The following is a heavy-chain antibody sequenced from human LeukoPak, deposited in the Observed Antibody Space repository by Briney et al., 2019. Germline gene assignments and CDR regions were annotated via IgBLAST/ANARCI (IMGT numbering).Heavy chain of an antibody. D-gene: IGHD3-3*01. V-gene: IGHV3-49*04. CDR3: TRAGWDFWSGYYYYYYYMDV. Sequence: PGRSLRLSCTASGFTFGDYAMSWVRQAPGKGLEWVGFIRRKAYGGTTEYAASVRGRFTISRDDSKSIAYLQMNSLKTEDTAVYYCTRAGWDFWSGYYYYYYYMDVWGKGTTVTVSS. CDR1: GFTFGDYA. CDR2: IRRKAYGGTT. J-gene: IGHJ6*03.